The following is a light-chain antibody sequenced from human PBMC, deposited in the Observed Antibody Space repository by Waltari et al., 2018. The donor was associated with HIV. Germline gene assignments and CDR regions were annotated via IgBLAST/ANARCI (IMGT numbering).Light chain of an antibody. CDR2: EVS. V-gene: IGLV2-11*01. CDR3: CSYGGTYNV. CDR1: SSDVGGINS. J-gene: IGLJ1*01. Sequence: QSALPQPRSVSGSPGPSVTIPCTGTSSDVGGINSVSWYQQHPGKAPKLLIYEVSKWPSGVPDRFSGSKSGNTASLTISGLRADDEADYYCCSYGGTYNVFGTGTKVTIL.